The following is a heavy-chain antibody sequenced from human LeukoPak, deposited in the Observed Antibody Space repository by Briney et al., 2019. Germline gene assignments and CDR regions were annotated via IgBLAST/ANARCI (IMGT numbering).Heavy chain of an antibody. D-gene: IGHD2-2*01. CDR1: GFTFSSYG. CDR2: IRYDGSNK. Sequence: GGSLRLSCAASGFTFSSYGMHWVRQAPGKGLEWVAFIRYDGSNKYYADSVKGRFTISRDNSKNTLYLQMNSLRAEDTAVYYCAKGYCSSTSCHHAYWGQGTLVTVSS. CDR3: AKGYCSSTSCHHAY. V-gene: IGHV3-30*02. J-gene: IGHJ4*02.